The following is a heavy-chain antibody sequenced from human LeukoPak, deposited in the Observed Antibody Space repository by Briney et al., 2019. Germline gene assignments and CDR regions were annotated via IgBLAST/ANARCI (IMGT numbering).Heavy chain of an antibody. Sequence: QPGGSLRLSCAASGFTVSSNYMSWVRQAPGKGLEWVSAISGSGGSTYYADSVKGRFTISRDNSKNTLYLQMTRRRAEDTAVYYCATPTGIGSYYPRAIRYWGQGTLVTVSS. CDR1: GFTVSSNY. J-gene: IGHJ4*02. CDR2: ISGSGGST. CDR3: ATPTGIGSYYPRAIRY. V-gene: IGHV3-23*01. D-gene: IGHD1-26*01.